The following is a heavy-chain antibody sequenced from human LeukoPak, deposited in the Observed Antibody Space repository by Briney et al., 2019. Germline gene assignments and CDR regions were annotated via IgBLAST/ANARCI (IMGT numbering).Heavy chain of an antibody. CDR3: ARSGDYCSGGSCYRYGYMDV. J-gene: IGHJ6*03. V-gene: IGHV1-18*01. D-gene: IGHD2-15*01. CDR2: ISAYNGDT. Sequence: ASVKVSCKASGYTFSSYGISWVRQAPGQGLEWMGWISAYNGDTHYAQKFQGRVTMTTDTSTSTAYMELRSLRSEDTAVYYCARSGDYCSGGSCYRYGYMDVWGKGTTVTISS. CDR1: GYTFSSYG.